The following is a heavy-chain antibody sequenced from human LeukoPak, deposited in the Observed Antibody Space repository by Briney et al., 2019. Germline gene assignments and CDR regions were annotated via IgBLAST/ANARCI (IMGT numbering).Heavy chain of an antibody. V-gene: IGHV3-23*01. CDR2: ISGSGGST. J-gene: IGHJ4*02. CDR3: AKDRNRQYFDWFDY. D-gene: IGHD3-9*01. CDR1: GFTFDDYA. Sequence: GGSLRLSCAASGFTFDDYAMHWVRQAPGKGLEWVSAISGSGGSTYYADSVKGRFTISRDNSKNTLFLQMNSLRAEDTAVYYCAKDRNRQYFDWFDYWGQGTLVTVSS.